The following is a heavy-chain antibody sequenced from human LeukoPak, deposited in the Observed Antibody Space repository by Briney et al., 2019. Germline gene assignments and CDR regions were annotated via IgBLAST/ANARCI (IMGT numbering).Heavy chain of an antibody. Sequence: SETLSLTCTVSGGSISGGSYYWSWIRQPPGKGLEWIGYIYYSGSTKYNLSLKSRVTISVDTSKNQLSLKLSSVTAANTAVYYCARGEYGLFDYWGQGTLVTVSS. J-gene: IGHJ4*02. CDR3: ARGEYGLFDY. CDR2: IYYSGST. CDR1: GGSISGGSYY. V-gene: IGHV4-61*01. D-gene: IGHD2/OR15-2a*01.